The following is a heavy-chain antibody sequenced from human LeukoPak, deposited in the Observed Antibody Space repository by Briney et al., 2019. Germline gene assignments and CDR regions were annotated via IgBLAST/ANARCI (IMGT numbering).Heavy chain of an antibody. J-gene: IGHJ4*02. CDR1: GFTFSHYR. CDR3: ARAVAGTEARVDY. Sequence: PGGSLRLSCTASGFTFSHYRMTWVRQAPGKGLEWVAFISSPGGVTYYADSVKGRFTISRDNAKNSLYLTMNSLRADDTAVYYCARAVAGTEARVDYWGQGTLVTVSS. CDR2: ISSPGGVT. D-gene: IGHD6-19*01. V-gene: IGHV3-48*01.